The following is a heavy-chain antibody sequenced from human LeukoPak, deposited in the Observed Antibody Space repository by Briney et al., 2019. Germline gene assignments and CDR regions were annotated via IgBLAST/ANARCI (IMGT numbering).Heavy chain of an antibody. CDR1: GFTFRNCA. J-gene: IGHJ4*02. Sequence: GRSLRLSCAASGFTFRNCAMHWVRQAPGKGLEWVAFISYDGNDKYYADSVKGRFTISRDNSKNTLYLQMNSLRAEDTAVYYCAKDEPGSYSPSDYWGQGTLVTVSS. D-gene: IGHD3-10*01. CDR3: AKDEPGSYSPSDY. V-gene: IGHV3-30*18. CDR2: ISYDGNDK.